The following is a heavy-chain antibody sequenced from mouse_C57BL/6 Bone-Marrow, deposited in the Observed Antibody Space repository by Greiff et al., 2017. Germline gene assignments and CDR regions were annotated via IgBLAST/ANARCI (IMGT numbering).Heavy chain of an antibody. J-gene: IGHJ4*01. CDR2: INPNYGTT. V-gene: IGHV1-39*01. D-gene: IGHD1-1*01. CDR1: GYSFTDYN. Sequence: EVQLQQSGPELVKPGASVKISCKASGYSFTDYNMNWVKQSNGKSLEWIGVINPNYGTTSYNQQFKGKATLTVDQSSSTAYMQLNSLTSEDSAVYYCARGTTVVATPYYAMDYWGQGTSVTVAS. CDR3: ARGTTVVATPYYAMDY.